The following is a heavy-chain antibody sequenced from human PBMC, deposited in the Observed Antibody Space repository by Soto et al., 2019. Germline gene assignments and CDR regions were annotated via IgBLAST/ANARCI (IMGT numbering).Heavy chain of an antibody. CDR3: ARITWGCDLYYGMDV. V-gene: IGHV1-2*02. CDR2: INPNTSAT. J-gene: IGHJ6*02. D-gene: IGHD1-26*01. CDR1: GYIFTGYF. Sequence: SVKVSCKSSGYIFTGYFIQWLRQAPGQGLEWMGWINPNTSATNYAQKFQGRVTMTRDTSLGAAYMELTSLRPDDTALYYCARITWGCDLYYGMDVWGQGLTVTV.